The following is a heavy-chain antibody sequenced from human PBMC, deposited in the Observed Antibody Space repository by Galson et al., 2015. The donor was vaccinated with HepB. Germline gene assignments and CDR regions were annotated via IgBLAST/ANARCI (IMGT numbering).Heavy chain of an antibody. J-gene: IGHJ4*02. V-gene: IGHV1-69*13. D-gene: IGHD3-22*01. CDR1: GGTFSSYA. Sequence: SVKVSCKASGGTFSSYAISWVRQAPGQGLEWMGGIIPIFGTANYAQKFQGRVTITADESTSTAYMELSSLRSEDTAVYYCARGEPFATYYYDSSGPWGYWGQGTLVTVSS. CDR2: IIPIFGTA. CDR3: ARGEPFATYYYDSSGPWGY.